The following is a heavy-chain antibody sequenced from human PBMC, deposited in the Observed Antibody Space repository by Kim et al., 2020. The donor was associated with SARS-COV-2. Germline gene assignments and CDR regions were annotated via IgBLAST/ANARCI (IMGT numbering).Heavy chain of an antibody. Sequence: SETLSLTCTVSGGSISSSSYYWGWIRQPPGKGLECIGSIYYSGSTYYNPSLKSRVPIAVDTSQNQFSLSLSSVTAADTSVYYCARAVVVITTLGYYFDYWGQGTLVTVSS. V-gene: IGHV4-39*07. J-gene: IGHJ4*02. CDR3: ARAVVVITTLGYYFDY. CDR1: GGSISSSSYY. D-gene: IGHD3-22*01. CDR2: IYYSGST.